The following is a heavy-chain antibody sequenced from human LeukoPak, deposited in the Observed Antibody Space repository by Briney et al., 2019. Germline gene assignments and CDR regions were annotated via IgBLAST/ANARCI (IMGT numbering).Heavy chain of an antibody. CDR3: ARYRHLYY. J-gene: IGHJ4*02. V-gene: IGHV3-7*01. D-gene: IGHD3-16*01. Sequence: GGSLRLSCAASGFTFSSYGMHWVRQAPGKGLEWVASINQDGGEKYSLDSVKGRFTISRDNTKSSLYLQMNSLRAEDTAMYYCARYRHLYYWGQGTLVTVSS. CDR1: GFTFSSYG. CDR2: INQDGGEK.